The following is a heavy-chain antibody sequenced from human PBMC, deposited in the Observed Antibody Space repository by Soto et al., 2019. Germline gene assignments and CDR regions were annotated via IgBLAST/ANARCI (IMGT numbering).Heavy chain of an antibody. CDR2: IYYSGST. J-gene: IGHJ4*02. CDR3: ARDRGIAAAGTEFDY. CDR1: GGSISSGGYY. V-gene: IGHV4-31*03. Sequence: SETLSLTCSVSGGSISSGGYYWSWIRQHPGKGLEWIGYIYYSGSTYYNPSLKSRVTISVDTSKNQFSLKLSSVTAADTAVYYCARDRGIAAAGTEFDYWGQGTLVTVSS. D-gene: IGHD6-13*01.